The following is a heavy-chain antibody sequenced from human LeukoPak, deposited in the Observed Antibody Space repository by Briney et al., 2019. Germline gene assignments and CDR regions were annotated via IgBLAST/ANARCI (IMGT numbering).Heavy chain of an antibody. CDR1: GFTVSSNY. V-gene: IGHV3-53*01. D-gene: IGHD1-26*01. CDR2: IYSGGST. CDR3: ARDYTGIVGATVKGDY. J-gene: IGHJ4*02. Sequence: PGGSLRLSCAASGFTVSSNYMSWVRQAPGKGLEWVSVIYSGGSTYYADSVRGRFTISRDNSKNTLYLQMNSLRAEDTAVYYCARDYTGIVGATVKGDYWGQGTLVTVSS.